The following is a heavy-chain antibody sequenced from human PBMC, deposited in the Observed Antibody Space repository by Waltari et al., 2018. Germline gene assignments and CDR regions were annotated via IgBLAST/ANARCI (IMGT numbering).Heavy chain of an antibody. Sequence: VQLQQWGAGLLKPSETLSLTCAVYGGSFSGYYWSWIRQPPGKGLEWVSAISGSGGSTYYADSVKGRFTIARDNSKNTLYLQMNSLRAEDTAVYYCAAKIRRDGYSYYYYGMDVWGQGTTVTVSS. CDR2: ISGSGGST. J-gene: IGHJ6*02. CDR3: AAKIRRDGYSYYYYGMDV. CDR1: GGSFSGYY. V-gene: IGHV3-23*01. D-gene: IGHD4-4*01.